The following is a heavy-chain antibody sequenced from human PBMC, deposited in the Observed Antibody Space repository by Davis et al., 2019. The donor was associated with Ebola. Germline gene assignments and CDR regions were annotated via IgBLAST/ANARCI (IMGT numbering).Heavy chain of an antibody. CDR3: ASGGSGWYLDY. V-gene: IGHV4-34*01. J-gene: IGHJ4*02. Sequence: PSETLSLTCTVSGGSISSYYWSWIRQPPGKGLEWIGEINHSGSTNYNPSLKSRVTISVDTSKNQFSLKLSSVTAADTAVYYCASGGSGWYLDYWGQGTLVTVSS. D-gene: IGHD6-19*01. CDR1: GGSISSYY. CDR2: INHSGST.